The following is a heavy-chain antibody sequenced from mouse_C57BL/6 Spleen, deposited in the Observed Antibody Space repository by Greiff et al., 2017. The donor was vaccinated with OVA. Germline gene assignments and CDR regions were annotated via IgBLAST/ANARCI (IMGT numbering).Heavy chain of an antibody. Sequence: EVKVIESGGGLVKPGGSLKLSCAASGFTFSSYTMSWVRQTPEKRLEWVATISGGGGNTYYPDSVKGRFTISRDNAKNTLYLQMSSLRSEDTALDYCAKQYDYGGAMDYWGQGTSVTVSS. V-gene: IGHV5-9*01. CDR1: GFTFSSYT. D-gene: IGHD2-4*01. CDR3: AKQYDYGGAMDY. J-gene: IGHJ4*01. CDR2: ISGGGGNT.